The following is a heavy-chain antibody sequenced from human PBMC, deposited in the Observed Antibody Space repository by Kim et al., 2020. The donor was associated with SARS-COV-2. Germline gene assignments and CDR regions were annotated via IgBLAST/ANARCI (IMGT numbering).Heavy chain of an antibody. CDR2: IYPGDSDT. Sequence: GESLQISCKGSGYSFTSYWIGWVRQMPGKGLEWMGIIYPGDSDTRYSPSFQGQVTISADKSISTAYLQWSSLKASDTAMYYCARRTTMWYYGMDVWGQGTTVTVSS. V-gene: IGHV5-51*01. J-gene: IGHJ6*02. CDR1: GYSFTSYW. CDR3: ARRTTMWYYGMDV. D-gene: IGHD1-7*01.